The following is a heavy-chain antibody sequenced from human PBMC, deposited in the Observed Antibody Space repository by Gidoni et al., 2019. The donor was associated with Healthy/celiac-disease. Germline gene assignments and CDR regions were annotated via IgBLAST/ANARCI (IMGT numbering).Heavy chain of an antibody. V-gene: IGHV4-59*01. CDR2: IYYSGST. CDR1: GGSISSYY. D-gene: IGHD3-22*01. CDR3: ARAKRDYYDSSGSFDY. Sequence: QVQLQESGPGLVKPSETLSLTCTVSGGSISSYYWSWIRQPPGKGLEWIGYIYYSGSTNYNPSLKSRVTVSVDTSKNQFSLKLSSVTAADTAVYYCARAKRDYYDSSGSFDYWGQGTLVTVSS. J-gene: IGHJ4*02.